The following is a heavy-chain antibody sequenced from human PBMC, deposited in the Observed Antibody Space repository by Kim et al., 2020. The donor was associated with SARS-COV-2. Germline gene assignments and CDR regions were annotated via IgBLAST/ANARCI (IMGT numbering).Heavy chain of an antibody. V-gene: IGHV4-4*07. J-gene: IGHJ6*02. Sequence: SETLSLTCTVSGGSISNYYWSWIRQPAGKGLEWIGRLFTSGSTNYNPSLKSRVTMSVDTSKNQFSLKLSSVTAADTAVYYCARDRGMRYCSSTSCYPTYYYYGMDVWGQGTTVTVSS. CDR1: GGSISNYY. D-gene: IGHD2-2*01. CDR3: ARDRGMRYCSSTSCYPTYYYYGMDV. CDR2: LFTSGST.